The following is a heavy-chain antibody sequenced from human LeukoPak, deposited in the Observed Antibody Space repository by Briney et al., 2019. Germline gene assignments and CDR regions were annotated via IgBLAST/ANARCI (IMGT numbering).Heavy chain of an antibody. V-gene: IGHV3-48*03. D-gene: IGHD2-15*01. CDR1: GFAFGDYA. CDR3: ARSAYYFDY. Sequence: PGGSLRLSCSASGFAFGDYAMSWVRQAPGKGLEWVSHISSSGGIIYYADSVKGRFTISRDNAKNSLYLQMNSLGAEDTAVYYCARSAYYFDYWGQGTLVTVSS. J-gene: IGHJ4*02. CDR2: ISSSGGII.